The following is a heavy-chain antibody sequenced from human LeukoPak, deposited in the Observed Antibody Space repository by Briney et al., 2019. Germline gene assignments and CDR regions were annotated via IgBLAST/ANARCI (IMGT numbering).Heavy chain of an antibody. D-gene: IGHD2-15*01. Sequence: SEILSLTCAVYGGSFSGYYWSWIRQPPGKGLEWIGEINHSGSTNYNPSLKSRVTISVDTSKNQFSLKLSSVTAADTAVYYCARHPRPLGYCSGGSCYTAHYYYYGMDVWGQGTTVTVSS. J-gene: IGHJ6*02. V-gene: IGHV4-34*01. CDR2: INHSGST. CDR3: ARHPRPLGYCSGGSCYTAHYYYYGMDV. CDR1: GGSFSGYY.